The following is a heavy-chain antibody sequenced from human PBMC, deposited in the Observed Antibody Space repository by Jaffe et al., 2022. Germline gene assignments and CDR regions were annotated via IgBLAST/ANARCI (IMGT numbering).Heavy chain of an antibody. J-gene: IGHJ3*02. Sequence: QVQLVQSGAEVKKPGSSVKVSCKASGGTFSSYAISWVRQAPGQGLEWMGGIIPIFGTANYAQKFQGRVTITTDESTSTAYMELSSLRSEDTAVYYCGVNYYDSSGYFVYAFDIWGQGTMVTVSS. V-gene: IGHV1-69*05. CDR2: IIPIFGTA. CDR3: GVNYYDSSGYFVYAFDI. D-gene: IGHD3-22*01. CDR1: GGTFSSYA.